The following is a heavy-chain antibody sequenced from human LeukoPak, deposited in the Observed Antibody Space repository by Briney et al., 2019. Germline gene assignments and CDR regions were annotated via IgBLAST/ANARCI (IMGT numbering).Heavy chain of an antibody. D-gene: IGHD2-15*01. CDR1: GFTFSSYA. Sequence: GGSLRLSCAASGFTFSSYAMSWVRQAPGKGLEWVSAISGSGGSTYYADSVKGRFTISRDNSKNTLYLRMNSLRAEDTAVYYCAKDWARYCSGGSCLRGSYFDYWGQGTLVTVSS. CDR3: AKDWARYCSGGSCLRGSYFDY. V-gene: IGHV3-23*01. J-gene: IGHJ4*02. CDR2: ISGSGGST.